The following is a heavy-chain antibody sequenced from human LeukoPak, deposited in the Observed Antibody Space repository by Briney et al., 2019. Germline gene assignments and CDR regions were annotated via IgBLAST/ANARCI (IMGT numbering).Heavy chain of an antibody. V-gene: IGHV3-21*01. CDR1: GFTFSSYA. D-gene: IGHD6-13*01. CDR3: ARDPREQQLVPYFDY. CDR2: ISSNSSYI. J-gene: IGHJ4*02. Sequence: GGSLRLSCAASGFTFSSYAMSWVRQAPGKGLEWVSSISSNSSYIYYADSVKGRFTISRDNAKDSLYLQMNSLRAEDTAVYYCARDPREQQLVPYFDYWGQGTLVTVSS.